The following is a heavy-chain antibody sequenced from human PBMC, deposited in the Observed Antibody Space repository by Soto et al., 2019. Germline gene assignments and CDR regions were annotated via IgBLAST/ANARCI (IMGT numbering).Heavy chain of an antibody. CDR3: AREPCGGDCYGYYYHGMDV. D-gene: IGHD2-21*02. V-gene: IGHV4-31*03. Sequence: QVQLQESGPGLVKPSQTLSLTCSVSGGSISSGGYYWSWIRQHPGKGLEWIAYIYYSGSTYYNPSLKSRVTISVDTSKHPFSLKLSSVTAADTAMYYCAREPCGGDCYGYYYHGMDVWGQGTTVTVSS. CDR2: IYYSGST. J-gene: IGHJ6*02. CDR1: GGSISSGGYY.